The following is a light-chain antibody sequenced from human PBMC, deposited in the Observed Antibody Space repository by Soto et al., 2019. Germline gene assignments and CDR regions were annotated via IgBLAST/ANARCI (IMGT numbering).Light chain of an antibody. V-gene: IGKV1-5*01. Sequence: DIQMTQSPSTLSASVGDRVTITCRASQSIRHLLAWYQQKPGKAPKLVIYGASNLDSGVPSRFSGSGSGTEFTLTISSLQPDDFATYYCQQYKGFPLTFGGGTNVDIK. J-gene: IGKJ4*01. CDR3: QQYKGFPLT. CDR2: GAS. CDR1: QSIRHL.